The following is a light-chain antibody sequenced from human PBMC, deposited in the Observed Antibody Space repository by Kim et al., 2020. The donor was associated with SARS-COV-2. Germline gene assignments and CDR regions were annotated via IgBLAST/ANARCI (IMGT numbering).Light chain of an antibody. CDR3: QQYDGH. V-gene: IGKV1-5*01. J-gene: IGKJ2*01. CDR1: QSISTW. Sequence: DIQMTQSPSTLSASVGDRVTITCRASQSISTWLAWYQQKPGKAPKVLIYDASTLESGVPSRFSGSASGTEFTLTISSLQPDDFATYYCQQYDGHFGQGTKLE. CDR2: DAS.